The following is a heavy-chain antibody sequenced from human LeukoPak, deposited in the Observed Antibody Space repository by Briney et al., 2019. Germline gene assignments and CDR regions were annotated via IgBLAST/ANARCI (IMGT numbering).Heavy chain of an antibody. Sequence: PSETLSLTCTVSGGSISSGGYYWSWIRQHPGKGLEWIGYICYSGSTYYNPSLKSRVTISVDTSKNQFSLKLSSVTAADTAVYYCAREGEAVAGDVPNWFDPWGQGTLVTVSS. CDR3: AREGEAVAGDVPNWFDP. CDR1: GGSISSGGYY. D-gene: IGHD6-19*01. V-gene: IGHV4-31*03. CDR2: ICYSGST. J-gene: IGHJ5*02.